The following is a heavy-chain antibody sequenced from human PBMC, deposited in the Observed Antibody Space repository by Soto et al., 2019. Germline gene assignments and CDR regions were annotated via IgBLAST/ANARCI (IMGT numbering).Heavy chain of an antibody. V-gene: IGHV2-70*11. Sequence: SGPTLVNSTQTLTLTCTFSGFSLSTSGMCVSWIRQPPGKALEWLGRIDWDEDKYYSTSLKTRLTISKDTSKNQVVLTMTNMDPVDTATYYCARAREYNKSGFDYWGQGTLVTVSS. CDR3: ARAREYNKSGFDY. J-gene: IGHJ4*02. D-gene: IGHD1-20*01. CDR1: GFSLSTSGMC. CDR2: IDWDEDK.